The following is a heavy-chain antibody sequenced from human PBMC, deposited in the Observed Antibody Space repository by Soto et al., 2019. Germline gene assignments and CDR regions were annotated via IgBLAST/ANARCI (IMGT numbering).Heavy chain of an antibody. Sequence: PGGSLRLSCAASGFTFTRYWMSWVRQAPGKGLEWVALISYDEIDKYFADAVKGRFTISRDNSKNTLYLQMDSLRAEDTAVYYCAGRSGSSDYWGRGTLVTVSS. CDR3: AGRSGSSDY. CDR2: ISYDEIDK. CDR1: GFTFTRYW. V-gene: IGHV3-30*03. J-gene: IGHJ4*02. D-gene: IGHD3-10*01.